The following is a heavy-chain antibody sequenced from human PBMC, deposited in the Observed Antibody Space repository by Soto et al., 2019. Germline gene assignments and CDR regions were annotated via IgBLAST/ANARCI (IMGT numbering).Heavy chain of an antibody. D-gene: IGHD6-13*01. CDR3: AREYSSSWYGYYYGMDV. CDR1: GGSFSGYY. Sequence: SETLSLTCAVYGGSFSGYYWSWIRQPPGKGLEWIGEINHSGSTNYNPSLKSRVTISVDTSKTQFSLKLSSVTAADTAVYYCAREYSSSWYGYYYGMDVWGQGTTVTVSS. CDR2: INHSGST. J-gene: IGHJ6*02. V-gene: IGHV4-34*01.